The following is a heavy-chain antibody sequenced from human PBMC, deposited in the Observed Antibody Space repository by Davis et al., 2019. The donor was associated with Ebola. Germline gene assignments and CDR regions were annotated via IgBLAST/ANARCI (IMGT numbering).Heavy chain of an antibody. V-gene: IGHV4-59*01. J-gene: IGHJ5*02. CDR3: ARGEEWLVSGGWFNP. CDR2: IYYSGST. Sequence: PSETLSLTCTVSGGSISSYYWSWIRQPPGKGLEWIGYIYYSGSTNYNPSLKSRVTISVDTSKNQFSLKLSSVTAADTAVYYCARGEEWLVSGGWFNPWGQGTLVTVSS. CDR1: GGSISSYY. D-gene: IGHD6-19*01.